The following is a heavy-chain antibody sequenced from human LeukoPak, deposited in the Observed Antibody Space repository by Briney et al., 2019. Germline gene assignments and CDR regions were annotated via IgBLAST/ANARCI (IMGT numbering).Heavy chain of an antibody. V-gene: IGHV4-59*01. CDR2: IYYSGST. CDR3: ARVGDYYYYSMDV. CDR1: GGSISSYY. Sequence: SETLSLTCTVSGGSISSYYWSWIRQPPGKGLEWIGYIYYSGSTNYNPSLKNRVTISVDTSKNQFSLKLSSVTAADTAVYYCARVGDYYYYSMDVWGQGTTVTVSS. J-gene: IGHJ6*02.